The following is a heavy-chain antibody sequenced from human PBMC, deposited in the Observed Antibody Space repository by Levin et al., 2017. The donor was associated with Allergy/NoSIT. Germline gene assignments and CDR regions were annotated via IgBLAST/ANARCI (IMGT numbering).Heavy chain of an antibody. CDR3: AKEGPGRDFDY. CDR1: GFTFSTYA. CDR2: ISYDGSDK. D-gene: IGHD1-14*01. J-gene: IGHJ4*02. Sequence: LSLTCAASGFTFSTYAMHWVRQAPGKGLEWVAFISYDGSDKYYAESVKGRFAISRDDSKNTLYLQMSSLRAEDTAAYYCAKEGPGRDFDYWGQGTLVAVSS. V-gene: IGHV3-30*18.